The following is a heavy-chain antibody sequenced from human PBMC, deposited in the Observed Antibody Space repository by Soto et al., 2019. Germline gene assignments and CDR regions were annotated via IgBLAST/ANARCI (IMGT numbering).Heavy chain of an antibody. J-gene: IGHJ3*02. Sequence: SETLSLTCTVSGGSISGYYWYWIRQPPGKRMEWIGYSYYTGNTNYNPSLKSRVTISVDTSKNQFSLKLSSVTAADTAVYYCARHGQGLGTFDIWGQGTMVTVSS. CDR1: GGSISGYY. CDR2: SYYTGNT. D-gene: IGHD6-19*01. CDR3: ARHGQGLGTFDI. V-gene: IGHV4-59*08.